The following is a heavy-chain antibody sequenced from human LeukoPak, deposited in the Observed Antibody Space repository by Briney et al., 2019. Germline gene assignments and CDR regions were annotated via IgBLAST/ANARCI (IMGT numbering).Heavy chain of an antibody. CDR1: GFTFSSYA. J-gene: IGHJ6*02. V-gene: IGHV3-30*04. Sequence: PGGSLRLSCAASGFTFSSYAMHWVRQAPGKGLEWVAVISYDRSNKYYADSVKGRFTISRDNSKNTLYLQMNSLRAEDTAVYYCARDGLAHYYDSSGYYSENYYYGMDVCGQGTTVTVSS. D-gene: IGHD3-22*01. CDR2: ISYDRSNK. CDR3: ARDGLAHYYDSSGYYSENYYYGMDV.